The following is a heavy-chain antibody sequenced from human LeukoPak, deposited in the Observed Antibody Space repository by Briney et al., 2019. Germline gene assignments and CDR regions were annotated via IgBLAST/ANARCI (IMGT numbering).Heavy chain of an antibody. D-gene: IGHD5-18*01. CDR3: ARGITWIQLWPYFDY. CDR2: ISSSSSTI. V-gene: IGHV3-48*01. CDR1: GFTFSSYS. J-gene: IGHJ4*02. Sequence: GGSLRLSCAASGFTFSSYSMNWVRQAPGKGLEWVSYISSSSSTIYYADSVKGRFTISRDNAKDSLYLQMNSLRAEDTAVYYCARGITWIQLWPYFDYWGQGTLVTVSS.